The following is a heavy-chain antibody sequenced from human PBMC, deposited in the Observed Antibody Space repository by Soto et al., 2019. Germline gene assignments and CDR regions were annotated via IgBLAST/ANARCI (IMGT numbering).Heavy chain of an antibody. CDR3: ARGSIAAAGTIDY. CDR2: IYYSGSP. J-gene: IGHJ4*02. D-gene: IGHD6-13*01. CDR1: GGSISSHY. Sequence: SETLSLTCTVSGGSISSHYWSWIRQPPGKGLEWIGYIYYSGSPNYNPSLKSRVTISVDTSKNQFSLKLSSVTAAYTAVYYCARGSIAAAGTIDYWGQGTLVTVSS. V-gene: IGHV4-59*11.